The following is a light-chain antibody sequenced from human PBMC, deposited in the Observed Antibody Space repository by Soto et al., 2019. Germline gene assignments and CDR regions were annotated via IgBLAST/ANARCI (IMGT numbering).Light chain of an antibody. CDR2: EVT. Sequence: QSALTQPASVSGSPGQSITISCTGTSSDVGSYNYVSWYQQHPGKAPKLIIYEVTNRPSGVSNRFSGSKSGNTASLTISGLQAEDEADYYCSSYTSSTTPYVFGIGTKVTVL. V-gene: IGLV2-14*01. J-gene: IGLJ1*01. CDR3: SSYTSSTTPYV. CDR1: SSDVGSYNY.